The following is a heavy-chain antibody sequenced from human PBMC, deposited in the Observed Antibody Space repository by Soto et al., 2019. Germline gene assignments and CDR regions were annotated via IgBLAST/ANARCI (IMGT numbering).Heavy chain of an antibody. CDR1: GYTFTSYA. V-gene: IGHV1-3*01. J-gene: IGHJ6*03. D-gene: IGHD3-3*01. Sequence: ASVKVSCKASGYTFTSYAMHWVRQAPGQRLEWMGWINAGNGSTKYSQKFQGRVTITRDTSASTAYMELSSLRSEDTAVYYCARGGSSGIWSGYYIYYYYYYMDVWGKGTTVTVSS. CDR2: INAGNGST. CDR3: ARGGSSGIWSGYYIYYYYYYMDV.